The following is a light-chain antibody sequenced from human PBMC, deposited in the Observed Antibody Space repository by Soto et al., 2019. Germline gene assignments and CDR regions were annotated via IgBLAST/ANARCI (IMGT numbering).Light chain of an antibody. CDR3: GTWDSSLSAVV. J-gene: IGLJ2*01. CDR2: DNN. V-gene: IGLV1-51*01. Sequence: QSVLTQPPSVSAAPGQKVTISCSGSSSNIGNNYVSWYQQLPGTAPKLLIYDNNMGPSGISDRFSASKSGTSATLGITGLQTGDEADYYCGTWDSSLSAVVFGGGTKLTVL. CDR1: SSNIGNNY.